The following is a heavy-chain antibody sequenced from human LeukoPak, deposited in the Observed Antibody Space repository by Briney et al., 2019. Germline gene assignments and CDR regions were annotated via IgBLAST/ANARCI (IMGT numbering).Heavy chain of an antibody. CDR2: MNPNSGNT. CDR1: GYTFTSYD. J-gene: IGHJ4*02. V-gene: IGHV1-8*03. Sequence: ASVKVSCKASGYTFTSYDINWVRQATGQGLEWMGWMNPNSGNTGYAQKFQGRVTITRNTSISTAYMELSSLRSEDTAVYYCARALSGSYRFDYWGQGTLVTVSS. D-gene: IGHD1-26*01. CDR3: ARALSGSYRFDY.